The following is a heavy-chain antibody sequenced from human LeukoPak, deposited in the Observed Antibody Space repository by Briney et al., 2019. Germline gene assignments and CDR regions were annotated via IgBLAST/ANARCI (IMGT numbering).Heavy chain of an antibody. D-gene: IGHD3-10*02. CDR3: AELGITMIGGV. Sequence: TGGSLRLSCAASGFTSSSYSMNWVRQAPGKGLEWVSSISSSSSYIYYADSVKGRFTISRDNAKNSLYLQMNSLRAEDTAVYYCAELGITMIGGVWGKGTTVTISS. V-gene: IGHV3-21*01. CDR2: ISSSSSYI. CDR1: GFTSSSYS. J-gene: IGHJ6*04.